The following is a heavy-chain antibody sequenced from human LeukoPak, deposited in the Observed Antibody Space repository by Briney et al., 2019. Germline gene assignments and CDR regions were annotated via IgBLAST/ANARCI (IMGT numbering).Heavy chain of an antibody. D-gene: IGHD4-17*01. Sequence: GGSLRLSCAASGFTFSSYEMNWARQAPGKGLEWVSYISSSGSTIYYADSVKGRFTISRDNAKNSLYLQMNSLRAEDTAVYYCAREHDYGDLYFDYLGQGTLVTVSS. V-gene: IGHV3-48*03. CDR2: ISSSGSTI. CDR1: GFTFSSYE. J-gene: IGHJ4*02. CDR3: AREHDYGDLYFDY.